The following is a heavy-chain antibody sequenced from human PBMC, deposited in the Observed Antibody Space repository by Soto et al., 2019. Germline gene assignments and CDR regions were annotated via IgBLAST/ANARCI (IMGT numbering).Heavy chain of an antibody. CDR2: IVVGSGNT. CDR1: XXXXTSSA. J-gene: IGHJ6*02. Sequence: ASXXXXTSSAVQWVRQARGQRLERIGWIVVGSGNTNYAQKFQERVTITRDMSTSTAYMELSSLRSEETAVYYCEXXXXXXXXXXXXXXXNXXGMXXWG. CDR3: EXXXXXXXXXXXXXXXNXXGMXX. V-gene: IGHV1-58*01.